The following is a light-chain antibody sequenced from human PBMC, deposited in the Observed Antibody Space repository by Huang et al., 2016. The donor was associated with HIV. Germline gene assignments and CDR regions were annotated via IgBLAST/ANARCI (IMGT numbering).Light chain of an antibody. CDR1: QSVSSSY. CDR3: QQYDSSPWT. J-gene: IGKJ1*01. CDR2: GAS. Sequence: EIVLTQSPGTLSFSPGERATLSCRASQSVSSSYLAWYQQKPGQAPRLLFYGASSRATGIPDRFSGSGSGTDFTLTISRLEPEDFAVYYFQQYDSSPWTFGQGTKVEIK. V-gene: IGKV3-20*01.